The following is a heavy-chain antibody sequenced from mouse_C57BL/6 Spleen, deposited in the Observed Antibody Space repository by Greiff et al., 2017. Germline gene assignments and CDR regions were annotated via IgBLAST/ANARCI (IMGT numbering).Heavy chain of an antibody. J-gene: IGHJ2*01. CDR3: AREGHYYGSSSSYFDY. CDR2: INPNNGGT. Sequence: DVQLQESGPELVKPGASVKMSCKASGYTFTDYNMHWVKQSHGKSLEWIGYINPNNGGTSYNQKFKGKATLTVNKSSSTAYMELRSLTSEDSAVYYCAREGHYYGSSSSYFDYWGQGTTLTVSS. CDR1: GYTFTDYN. D-gene: IGHD1-1*01. V-gene: IGHV1-22*01.